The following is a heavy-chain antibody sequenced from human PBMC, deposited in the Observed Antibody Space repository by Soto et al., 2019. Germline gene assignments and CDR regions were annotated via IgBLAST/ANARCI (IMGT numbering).Heavy chain of an antibody. Sequence: EVQLLESGGGLVQPGGSLGRSCAASGFTFSSYAMSWVRQAPGKGLEWVSAISGSGGSTYYADSVKGRFTISRDNSKNTLYLQVNSLIAEDTPVYYCAKDPPHYGRADVWGQETTVTVSS. J-gene: IGHJ6*02. V-gene: IGHV3-23*01. D-gene: IGHD4-17*01. CDR2: ISGSGGST. CDR1: GFTFSSYA. CDR3: AKDPPHYGRADV.